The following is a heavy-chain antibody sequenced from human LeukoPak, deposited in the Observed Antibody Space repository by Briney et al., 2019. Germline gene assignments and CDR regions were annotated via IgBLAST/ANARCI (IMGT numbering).Heavy chain of an antibody. Sequence: GGSLRLSCAASGFTFSSYEMKWVRQAPGKGLEWVSYIGSSGSTMNYADSVKGRFTISRDNAKNSLYLQMNSLRAEDTAVYYCARAESGQWYIDYWGQGTLVTVSS. CDR1: GFTFSSYE. J-gene: IGHJ4*02. CDR3: ARAESGQWYIDY. D-gene: IGHD6-19*01. V-gene: IGHV3-48*03. CDR2: IGSSGSTM.